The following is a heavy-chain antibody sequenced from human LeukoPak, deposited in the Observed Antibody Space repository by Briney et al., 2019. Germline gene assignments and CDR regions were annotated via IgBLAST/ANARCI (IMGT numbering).Heavy chain of an antibody. D-gene: IGHD4-11*01. CDR3: ARTMTTVTLFDY. CDR1: GYSISSGYY. Sequence: SETLSLTCTVSGYSISSGYYWGWIRQPPGKGLEWIGSIYHSGSTYYNPSLKSRVTISVDTSKNQFSLKLSSVTAADTAVYYCARTMTTVTLFDYWGQGTLVTVSS. J-gene: IGHJ4*02. V-gene: IGHV4-38-2*02. CDR2: IYHSGST.